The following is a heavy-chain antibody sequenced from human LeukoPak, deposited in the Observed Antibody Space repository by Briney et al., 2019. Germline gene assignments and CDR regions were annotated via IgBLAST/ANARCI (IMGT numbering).Heavy chain of an antibody. J-gene: IGHJ4*02. D-gene: IGHD5-12*01. Sequence: GGSLRLSCAASGFTFDDYAMHWVRQAPGKGLEWVSGISWNSGSIGYADSVKGRFTISRDNAKNSLYLQMNSLRAEDTALYYCAKDRSSYSGYVMEYWGQGTLVTVSS. CDR2: ISWNSGSI. V-gene: IGHV3-9*01. CDR3: AKDRSSYSGYVMEY. CDR1: GFTFDDYA.